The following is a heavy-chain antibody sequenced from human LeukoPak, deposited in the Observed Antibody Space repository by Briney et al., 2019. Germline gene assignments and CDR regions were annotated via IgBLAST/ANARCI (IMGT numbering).Heavy chain of an antibody. CDR2: IGPAGDT. CDR3: ARAVAGTQHFDY. V-gene: IGHV3-13*01. CDR1: GFTFSTHD. J-gene: IGHJ4*02. D-gene: IGHD6-19*01. Sequence: GGSRRLSCVAAGFTFSTHDMHWVRQTTGEGLEWVSVIGPAGDTYYSGSVRGRFTISRENSRRSFFLQMNSLRAGDTAVYYCARAVAGTQHFDYWGQGTLVTVSS.